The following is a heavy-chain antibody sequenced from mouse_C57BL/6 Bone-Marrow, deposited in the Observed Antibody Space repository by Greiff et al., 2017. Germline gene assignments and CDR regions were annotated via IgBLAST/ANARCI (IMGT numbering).Heavy chain of an antibody. CDR3: ARPYYSNYWYFDV. CDR2: IYPGSGST. CDR1: GYTFTSYW. D-gene: IGHD2-5*01. J-gene: IGHJ1*03. Sequence: QVQLQQPGAEPVKPGASVQMFRQASGYTFTSYWITWVKQRPGQGLEWIGDIYPGSGSTYYNEKFKSKATLTVDTSSSTAYMQLSSLTSEDSAVYYCARPYYSNYWYFDVWCTGTTGTVSS. V-gene: IGHV1-55*01.